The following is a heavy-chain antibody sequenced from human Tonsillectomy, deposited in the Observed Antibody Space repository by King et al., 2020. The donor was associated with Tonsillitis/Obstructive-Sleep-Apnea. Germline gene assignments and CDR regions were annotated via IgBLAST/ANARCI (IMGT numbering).Heavy chain of an antibody. CDR2: IYTSGST. D-gene: IGHD4-17*01. CDR3: ARDGGDYGDYRYFDY. CDR1: GGSISSYY. J-gene: IGHJ4*02. V-gene: IGHV4-4*07. Sequence: VQLQESGPGLVKPSETLSLTCTVSGGSISSYYWSWIRQPAGKGLEWIVRIYTSGSTNYNPSLKSRVTMSVDTSKNQFSLKLSSVTAADTAVYYCARDGGDYGDYRYFDYWGQGTLVTVSS.